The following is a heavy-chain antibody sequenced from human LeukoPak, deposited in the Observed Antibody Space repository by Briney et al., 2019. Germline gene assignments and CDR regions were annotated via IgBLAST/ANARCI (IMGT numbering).Heavy chain of an antibody. CDR3: ASTPGWLPFDY. Sequence: PSGTLSLTCTVSGGSVSSSSYYWGWIRQPPGKGLECIGSIYYSGSTYSNPSLKSRVTISLDTSKNHFSLKLSSVTAADTAVYYCASTPGWLPFDYWGQGTLVTVSS. CDR2: IYYSGST. J-gene: IGHJ4*01. V-gene: IGHV4-39*07. D-gene: IGHD3-22*01. CDR1: GGSVSSSSYY.